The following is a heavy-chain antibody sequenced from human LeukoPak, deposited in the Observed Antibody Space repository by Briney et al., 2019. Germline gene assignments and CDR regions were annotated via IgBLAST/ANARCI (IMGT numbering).Heavy chain of an antibody. CDR1: GYSISSGYY. V-gene: IGHV4-38-2*01. CDR3: ARLKRDCSGGSCYWDAFDI. J-gene: IGHJ3*02. D-gene: IGHD2-15*01. CDR2: IYHSGST. Sequence: PSETLSLTCAVSGYSISSGYYWGWIRQPPGKGLEWIGSIYHSGSTYYNPSLKSRVTISVDTSKNQFSLKLSSVTAADTAVYYCARLKRDCSGGSCYWDAFDISGQGTMVTVSS.